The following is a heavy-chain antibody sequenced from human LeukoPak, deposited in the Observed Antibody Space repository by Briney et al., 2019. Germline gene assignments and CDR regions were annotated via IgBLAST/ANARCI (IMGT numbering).Heavy chain of an antibody. CDR3: ARDKGYSYGLDHGDYMDV. CDR1: GGSISSSSYY. V-gene: IGHV4-39*07. Sequence: PSETLSLTCTVSGGSISSSSYYWGWIRQPPGKGLEWIGSIYYSGSTYYNPSLKSRVTISVDTSKNQFSLKLSSVTAADTAVYYCARDKGYSYGLDHGDYMDVWGKGTTVTVSS. J-gene: IGHJ6*03. D-gene: IGHD5-18*01. CDR2: IYYSGST.